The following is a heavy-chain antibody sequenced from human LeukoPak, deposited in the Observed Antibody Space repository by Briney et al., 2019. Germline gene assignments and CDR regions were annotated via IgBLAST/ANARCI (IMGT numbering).Heavy chain of an antibody. D-gene: IGHD6-19*01. CDR3: TRVSSGRCDN. Sequence: ASVKLSCKASGYTFTSCDINWVRQATGQGLEWMGWKNPNSGNTGYGQSFQGRITITRDISIGTAYVELSNLTPEDTAMYDCTRVSSGRCDNWGEGPVVTVSA. J-gene: IGHJ1*01. CDR2: KNPNSGNT. CDR1: GYTFTSCD. V-gene: IGHV1-8*01.